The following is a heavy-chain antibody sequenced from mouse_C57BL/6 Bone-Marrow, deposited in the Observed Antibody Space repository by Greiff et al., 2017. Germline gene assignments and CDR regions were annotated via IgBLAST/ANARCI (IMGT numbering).Heavy chain of an antibody. V-gene: IGHV1-26*01. J-gene: IGHJ4*01. CDR1: GYTFTDYY. CDR3: ARSYAMDY. CDR2: INPNNGGT. Sequence: EVQLQQSGPELVKPGASVKLSCKASGYTFTDYYMNWVKQSPGKSLEWIGDINPNNGGTSYNQKFKGKATLTADKSSSTTYMEIRSLTSEDSAVYCSARSYAMDYWGQGTSVTVSS.